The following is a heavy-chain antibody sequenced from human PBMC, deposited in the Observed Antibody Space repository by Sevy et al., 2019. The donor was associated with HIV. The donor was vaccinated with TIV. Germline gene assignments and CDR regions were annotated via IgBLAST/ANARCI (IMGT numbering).Heavy chain of an antibody. CDR3: AHETFGRFES. V-gene: IGHV3-7*01. J-gene: IGHJ4*02. CDR2: IKADGGDK. CDR1: GFTFSANW. D-gene: IGHD3-16*01. Sequence: GGSLRLSCAASGFTFSANWKNWVRQAPGKGLEWVANIKADGGDKHYVDSVEGRFTISRDNAKNLLFLQMNSLRVEDTAVYYCAHETFGRFESWGQGTLVTVSS.